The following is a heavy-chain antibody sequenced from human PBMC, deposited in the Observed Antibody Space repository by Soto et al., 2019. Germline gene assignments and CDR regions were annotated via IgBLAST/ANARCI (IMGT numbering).Heavy chain of an antibody. CDR1: GFTFSSYG. D-gene: IGHD3-22*01. Sequence: ESGGGVVQPGRSLRLSCAASGFTFSSYGMHWVRQAPGKGLEWVAVIWYDGSNKYYADSVKGRFTISRDNSKNTLYLQTNSLRAEDTAVYYCARGDSSGYAFDYWGQGTLVTVSS. CDR2: IWYDGSNK. CDR3: ARGDSSGYAFDY. V-gene: IGHV3-33*01. J-gene: IGHJ4*02.